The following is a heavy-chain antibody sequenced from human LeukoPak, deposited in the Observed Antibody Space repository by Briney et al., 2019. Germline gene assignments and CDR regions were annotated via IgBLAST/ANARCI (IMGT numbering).Heavy chain of an antibody. D-gene: IGHD3-3*02. Sequence: GGSLRLSCAASGFTFSSYSMNWVRQAPGKGLEWVSYISSSSSTIYYADSVKGRFTISRDNSKNTLYLQMNSLRAEDTAVYYCARELGGGAFDIWGQGTMVTVSS. CDR1: GFTFSSYS. CDR3: ARELGGGAFDI. V-gene: IGHV3-48*01. J-gene: IGHJ3*02. CDR2: ISSSSSTI.